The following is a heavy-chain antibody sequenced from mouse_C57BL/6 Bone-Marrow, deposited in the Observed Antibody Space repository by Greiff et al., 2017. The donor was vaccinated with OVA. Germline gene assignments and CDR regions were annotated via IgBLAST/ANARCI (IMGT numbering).Heavy chain of an antibody. Sequence: QVQLQQSGAELARPGASVKMSCKASGYTFTSYTMHWVKQRPGQGLEWIGYINPSSGYTKYNQKFKDKATLTADKSSSTAYMQLSSLTSEDSAVYYCARVKGSECYFDYWGQGTTLTVSS. CDR3: ARVKGSECYFDY. CDR1: GYTFTSYT. J-gene: IGHJ2*01. V-gene: IGHV1-4*01. CDR2: INPSSGYT.